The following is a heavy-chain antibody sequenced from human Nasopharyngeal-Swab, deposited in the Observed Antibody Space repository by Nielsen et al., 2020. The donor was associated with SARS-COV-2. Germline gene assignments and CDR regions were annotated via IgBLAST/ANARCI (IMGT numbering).Heavy chain of an antibody. V-gene: IGHV4-30-4*01. CDR2: IYYSGGT. Sequence: SETLSLTCTVSGGPINTDNYWSWIRQPPGKGLEWIGHIYYSGGTFYKYSLKSRLTMSIDTSKNQFSLRLTSVTAADTAVYFCARVSTGYYYPTFDSWGQGTLVTASS. CDR1: GGPINTDNY. J-gene: IGHJ4*02. CDR3: ARVSTGYYYPTFDS. D-gene: IGHD3-22*01.